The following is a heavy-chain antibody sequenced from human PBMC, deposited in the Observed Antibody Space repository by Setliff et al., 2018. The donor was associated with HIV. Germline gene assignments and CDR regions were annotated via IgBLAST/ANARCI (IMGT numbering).Heavy chain of an antibody. Sequence: PSETLSLTCTVSGGSISSGNYYWSWIRQPAGKGLEWIGRLYISGSTNYNPSLKSRVTISVDASKKQFSLNLSSVTAADTAVYYCARSLRYFDWSLHYWGQGMLVTVSS. CDR3: ARSLRYFDWSLHY. V-gene: IGHV4-61*02. CDR2: LYISGST. J-gene: IGHJ4*02. D-gene: IGHD3-9*01. CDR1: GGSISSGNYY.